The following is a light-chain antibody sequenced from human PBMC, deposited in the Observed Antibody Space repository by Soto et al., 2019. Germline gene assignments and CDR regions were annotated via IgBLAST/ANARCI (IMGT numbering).Light chain of an antibody. CDR3: QQYTENSGT. J-gene: IGKJ1*01. V-gene: IGKV1-5*01. CDR1: QRMTSW. Sequence: DIKLTQSPSTLSASVGDRVTITCRASQRMTSWLAWYQQKPGKAPKVLIYDASSLESGVPSRFSGGESGTEFTLTISTLQPDDIATYYCQQYTENSGTVGQGTKVDIK. CDR2: DAS.